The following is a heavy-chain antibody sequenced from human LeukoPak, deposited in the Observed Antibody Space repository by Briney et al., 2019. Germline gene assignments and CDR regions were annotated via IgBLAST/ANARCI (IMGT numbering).Heavy chain of an antibody. CDR2: INPSGGST. J-gene: IGHJ5*02. CDR1: GFTFTSYY. CDR3: ARSWWGTDWLLYENWFDP. V-gene: IGHV1-46*04. Sequence: ASVKLSCKTSGFTFTSYYIHWVRQAPGQGLEWMGMINPSGGSTSYVQELQGRLTMTRDTSTSTVYMELNSLRSEDTALFYCARSWWGTDWLLYENWFDPWGQGTLVTVSS. D-gene: IGHD3/OR15-3a*01.